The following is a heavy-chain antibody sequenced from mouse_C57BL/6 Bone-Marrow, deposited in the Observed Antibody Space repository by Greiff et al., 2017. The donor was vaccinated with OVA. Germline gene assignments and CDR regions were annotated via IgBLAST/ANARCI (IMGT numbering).Heavy chain of an antibody. Sequence: EVQRVESGGDLVKPGGSLKLSCAASGFTFSSYGMSWVRQTPDKRLEWVATISSGGSYTYYPDSVKGRFTISRDNAKNTLYLQMSSLKSEDTAMYYCARREPLRRYFDYWGQGTTLTVSS. CDR1: GFTFSSYG. J-gene: IGHJ2*01. V-gene: IGHV5-6*01. CDR2: ISSGGSYT. CDR3: ARREPLRRYFDY. D-gene: IGHD6-1*01.